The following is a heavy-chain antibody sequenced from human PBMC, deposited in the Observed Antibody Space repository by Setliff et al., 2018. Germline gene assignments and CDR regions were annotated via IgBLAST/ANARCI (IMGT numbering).Heavy chain of an antibody. D-gene: IGHD6-13*01. CDR2: IRSKAYGGTT. V-gene: IGHV3-49*04. J-gene: IGHJ6*02. CDR3: TSVGRQLVYYYYGMDV. CDR1: GFTFGDYA. Sequence: GGSLRLSCTASGFTFGDYAMSWVRQAPGKGLEWVGFIRSKAYGGTTEYAASVKGRFTISRDDSKSIAYLQMNSLKTEDTAVYYCTSVGRQLVYYYYGMDVWGQGTTVTVSS.